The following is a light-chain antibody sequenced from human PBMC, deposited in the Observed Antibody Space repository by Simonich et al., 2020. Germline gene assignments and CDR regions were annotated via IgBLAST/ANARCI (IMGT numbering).Light chain of an antibody. J-gene: IGKJ1*01. CDR3: QQYYSTPET. V-gene: IGKV4-1*01. CDR2: WAS. CDR1: QSVLYISNNKNY. Sequence: DIVMTQSPDSLAVSLGERATINSKSSQSVLYISNNKNYLAWYQQKPGQPPKLLIYWASTRESGVPDRFSGSGSGTDFTLTISSLQAEDVAVYYCQQYYSTPETFGQGTKVEIK.